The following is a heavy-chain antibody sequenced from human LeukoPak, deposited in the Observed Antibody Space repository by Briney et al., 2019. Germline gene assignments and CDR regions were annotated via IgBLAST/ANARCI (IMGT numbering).Heavy chain of an antibody. CDR1: GFTVSSNY. J-gene: IGHJ4*02. D-gene: IGHD4-17*01. CDR2: IYSGGST. CDR3: ASPPRIHDYGDYEYYFDY. Sequence: GGSLRLSCAASGFTVSSNYMSWVRQAPGKGLEWVSVIYSGGSTYYADSVKGRFTISRDNSKNTLYLQMNSLRAEDTAVYYCASPPRIHDYGDYEYYFDYWGQGTLVTVSS. V-gene: IGHV3-66*01.